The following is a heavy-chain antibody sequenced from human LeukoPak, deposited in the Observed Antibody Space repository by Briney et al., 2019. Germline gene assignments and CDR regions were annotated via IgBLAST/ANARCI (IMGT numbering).Heavy chain of an antibody. D-gene: IGHD5-18*01. Sequence: GGSLRLSCAVSGFIFDDYAMHWVRQAPGKGLEWVSGITWGRDNLAYAASVKGRFTVSRDNAKNSSYLQINSLRADDTALYYCARGMTASAFDYWGQGTPVTVSS. J-gene: IGHJ4*02. CDR1: GFIFDDYA. V-gene: IGHV3-9*01. CDR2: ITWGRDNL. CDR3: ARGMTASAFDY.